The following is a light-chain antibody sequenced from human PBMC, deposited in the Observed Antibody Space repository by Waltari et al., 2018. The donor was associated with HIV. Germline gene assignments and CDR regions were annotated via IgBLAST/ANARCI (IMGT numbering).Light chain of an antibody. J-gene: IGKJ4*01. CDR2: KAS. V-gene: IGKV1-5*03. Sequence: DFQMTQSPATLSASVRARVTITCRASQSISSWSAWYQQKPGKAPKVLIYKASSLGSGVPSRFSGSGSGTEFTLTISSLQPADFATYYCQQYDSYPLTFGGGTKVEIK. CDR1: QSISSW. CDR3: QQYDSYPLT.